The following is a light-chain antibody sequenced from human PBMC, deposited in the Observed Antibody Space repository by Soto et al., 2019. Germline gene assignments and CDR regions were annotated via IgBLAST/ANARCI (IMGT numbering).Light chain of an antibody. CDR3: CSYAGSYSLV. CDR1: SNDVGGYNY. Sequence: QSALTQPRSVSGSPGQSVTLSCTGTSNDVGGYNYVSWYQQYPGKAPTLMIYDVGKRPSGVPDRFSGSKSGNTASLIISGLQAEDDADYYCCSYAGSYSLVFGGGTKLTVL. V-gene: IGLV2-11*01. CDR2: DVG. J-gene: IGLJ2*01.